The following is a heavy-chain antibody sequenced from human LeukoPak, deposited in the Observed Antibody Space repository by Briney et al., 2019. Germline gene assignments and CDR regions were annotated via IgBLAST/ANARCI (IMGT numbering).Heavy chain of an antibody. Sequence: HGESLKISCKGSGYSFTSYWIGWVRQMPGKGLEWMGIIYPGDSDTRYSPSFQGQVTLSADKSISTAYLQWSSLKASDTAMYYCARRTRGGLSYYYYYMDVWGKGTTVTVSS. CDR1: GYSFTSYW. J-gene: IGHJ6*03. D-gene: IGHD3-16*02. V-gene: IGHV5-51*01. CDR2: IYPGDSDT. CDR3: ARRTRGGLSYYYYYMDV.